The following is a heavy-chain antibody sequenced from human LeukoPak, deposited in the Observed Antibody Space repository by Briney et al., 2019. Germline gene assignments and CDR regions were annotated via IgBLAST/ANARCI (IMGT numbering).Heavy chain of an antibody. V-gene: IGHV3-23*01. J-gene: IGHJ4*02. CDR2: LSGSGDNT. CDR1: GFSFSTYW. Sequence: PGGSLRLSCAASGFSFSTYWMSWVRQTPGKGLEWVSSLSGSGDNTFYADSAKGRFTISRDNSRNTLYLQMNSLRAEDTAIYYCVIDGRRSSPFWGQGTLVSVSS. CDR3: VIDGRRSSPF. D-gene: IGHD6-13*01.